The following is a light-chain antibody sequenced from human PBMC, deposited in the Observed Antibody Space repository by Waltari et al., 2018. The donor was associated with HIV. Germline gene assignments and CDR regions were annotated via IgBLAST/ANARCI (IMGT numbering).Light chain of an antibody. V-gene: IGKV4-1*01. CDR3: QQYYSLPIT. Sequence: DIGMTQSQDSLALYLGERDAINYKTSQSVLYRYNNKHYIAWLQQKHRPPHKLLIDCAYTLESGVPDRFICSGSGTDFTLNISSLQSEDVAVYYCQQYYSLPITFGQGTRLEIK. J-gene: IGKJ5*01. CDR2: CAY. CDR1: QSVLYRYNNKHY.